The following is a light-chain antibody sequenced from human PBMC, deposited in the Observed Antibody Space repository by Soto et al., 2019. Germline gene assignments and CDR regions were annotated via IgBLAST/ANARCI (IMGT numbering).Light chain of an antibody. CDR1: QSVSSN. CDR3: QQYSNWPFT. Sequence: EIVMTQSPATLSVSPGERATLSCRASQSVSSNLAWYQQKPRQAPTILIYGASTRATGIPARFSGSGSGTEFTLTISSLQAEDFAVYYCQQYSNWPFTFGPGTKVDIK. V-gene: IGKV3D-15*01. CDR2: GAS. J-gene: IGKJ3*01.